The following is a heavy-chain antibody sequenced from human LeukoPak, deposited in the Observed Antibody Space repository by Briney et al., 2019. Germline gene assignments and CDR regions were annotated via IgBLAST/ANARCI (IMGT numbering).Heavy chain of an antibody. CDR1: GGSFSGYY. J-gene: IGHJ5*02. Sequence: PSETLSLTCAVYGGSFSGYYWSWIRQPPGKGLEWIGEINHSGSTNYNPSLKSRVTISVDTSKNQFSLKLSSVTAADTAVYYCARGPYDYSNYKRDSNWFHPWGQGTLVTVSS. D-gene: IGHD4-11*01. V-gene: IGHV4-34*01. CDR3: ARGPYDYSNYKRDSNWFHP. CDR2: INHSGST.